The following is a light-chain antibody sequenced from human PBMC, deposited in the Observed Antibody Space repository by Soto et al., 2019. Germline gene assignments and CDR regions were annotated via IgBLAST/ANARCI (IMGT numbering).Light chain of an antibody. CDR3: QQRSNWPPALS. CDR1: QSVRTF. CDR2: DAS. V-gene: IGKV3-11*01. J-gene: IGKJ4*01. Sequence: EIVLTQSPATLSLSPGESATLSGKASQSVRTFLAWYQQKPGQTPRLLIYDASKRATGIPARFSGSGSGTDFTLNISSLEPEDFAVYYCQQRSNWPPALSFGGGTKVDIK.